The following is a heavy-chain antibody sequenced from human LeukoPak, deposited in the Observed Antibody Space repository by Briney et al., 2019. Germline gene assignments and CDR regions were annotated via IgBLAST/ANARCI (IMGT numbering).Heavy chain of an antibody. CDR2: IKPSGGST. V-gene: IGHV1-46*01. J-gene: IGHJ5*02. D-gene: IGHD3-3*01. Sequence: AFVKVLFKASGFPFPSYYMQWVRPAPGQGLAWMGIIKPSGGSTSYAQKFQGRVTMTRDMSTSTVYMELSSLRSEDTAVYYCARGYYDFWSGYLLGYRGWFDPWGQGTLVTVSS. CDR3: ARGYYDFWSGYLLGYRGWFDP. CDR1: GFPFPSYY.